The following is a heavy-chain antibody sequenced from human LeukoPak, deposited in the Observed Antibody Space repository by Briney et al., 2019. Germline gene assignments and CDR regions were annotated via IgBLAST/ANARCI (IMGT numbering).Heavy chain of an antibody. D-gene: IGHD3-10*01. CDR2: IYIGGST. CDR3: ARGGAWFGELPAFDY. J-gene: IGHJ4*02. V-gene: IGHV3-66*01. Sequence: GGSLRLSCAASGFTVSSNYMSWVRQAPGKGLEWVSAIYIGGSTYYADSVKGRFTISRDNSKNTLYLQMNSLRAEDTAVYYCARGGAWFGELPAFDYWGQGTLVTVSS. CDR1: GFTVSSNY.